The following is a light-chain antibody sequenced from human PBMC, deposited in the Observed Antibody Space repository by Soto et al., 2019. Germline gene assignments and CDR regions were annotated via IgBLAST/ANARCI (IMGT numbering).Light chain of an antibody. CDR3: QQTDNIPIT. CDR1: PSISRN. J-gene: IGKJ5*01. V-gene: IGKV1-39*01. CDR2: ASS. Sequence: DIQMTQSPSPLSASVGYRVTTPCRPSPSISRNVNWYQQKPGKAPNLLIYASSSLQSGVPSRFSGSGSGTDFTLTISSLQPEDFATYYCQQTDNIPITFGQGTRLEIK.